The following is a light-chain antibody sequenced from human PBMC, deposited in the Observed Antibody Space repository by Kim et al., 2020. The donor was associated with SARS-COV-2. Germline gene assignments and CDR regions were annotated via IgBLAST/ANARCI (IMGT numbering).Light chain of an antibody. CDR3: QSFDDSLSAYV. CDR2: GNT. CDR1: SYSIGVGYD. J-gene: IGLJ6*01. Sequence: QSVLTQPPSVSGAPGQRVTISCTGGSYSIGVGYDVHWYQQLPGTAPKLLIHGNTNPPSGIPDRFSASNSATAASLAIAGLQVEDEADYYCQSFDDSLSAYVFGSGTQLTVL. V-gene: IGLV1-40*01.